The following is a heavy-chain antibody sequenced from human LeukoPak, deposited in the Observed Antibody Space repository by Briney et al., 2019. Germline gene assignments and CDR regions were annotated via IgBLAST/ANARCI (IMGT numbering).Heavy chain of an antibody. CDR1: GGSISSSNW. J-gene: IGHJ4*02. CDR3: ARHLYDSSGYYYRTFDY. V-gene: IGHV4-4*02. CDR2: IYHSGNT. D-gene: IGHD3-22*01. Sequence: SGTLSLTCAVSGGSISSSNWWSWVRQPPGKGLERIGEIYHSGNTYYNPSLKSRVTISVDTSKNQFSLKLSSVTAADTAVYYCARHLYDSSGYYYRTFDYWGQGTLVTVSS.